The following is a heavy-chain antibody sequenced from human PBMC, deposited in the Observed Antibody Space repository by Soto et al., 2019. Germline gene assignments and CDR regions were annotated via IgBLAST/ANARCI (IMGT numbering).Heavy chain of an antibody. CDR2: IYGGGTT. Sequence: EVQLVECGGGGIQPGGSLRLSCAASGFAVSSKYMTWVRQAPGKGLEWVSVIYGGGTTYYADSVKGRFTISRDTSKNTLYLHMNSLRAEDTAVYYCVQTTGWPGFDFWGQGTLVTVSS. CDR3: VQTTGWPGFDF. D-gene: IGHD6-19*01. CDR1: GFAVSSKY. V-gene: IGHV3-53*01. J-gene: IGHJ4*02.